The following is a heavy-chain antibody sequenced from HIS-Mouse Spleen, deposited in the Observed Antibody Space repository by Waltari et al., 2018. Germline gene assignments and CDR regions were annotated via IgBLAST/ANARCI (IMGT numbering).Heavy chain of an antibody. V-gene: IGHV1-2*07. CDR1: GYTFTGYY. CDR3: ARVAGDSDWGDY. D-gene: IGHD2-21*01. J-gene: IGHJ4*02. Sequence: QVQLVQSGAEVKKPGASVKDSCKASGYTFTGYYMHWVRQAPGQGLEWMGWSSPNRGGTNYAHKFQGRVTMTRDTSISTAYMELSRLRSDDTAVYYCARVAGDSDWGDYWGQGTLVTVSS. CDR2: SSPNRGGT.